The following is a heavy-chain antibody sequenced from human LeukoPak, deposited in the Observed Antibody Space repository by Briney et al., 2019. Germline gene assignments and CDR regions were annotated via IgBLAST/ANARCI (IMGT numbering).Heavy chain of an antibody. CDR3: ARAGYSSGWSYYDAFDV. J-gene: IGHJ3*01. CDR1: GFTFSSYS. CDR2: ISSSSSYR. D-gene: IGHD6-19*01. V-gene: IGHV3-21*01. Sequence: PGGSLRLSCAASGFTFSSYSMNWVRQAPGKGLEWVSSISSSSSYRYYVDSVKGRFTISRDNAKNSLYLQMNSLRTEDTAVYYCARAGYSSGWSYYDAFDVWGQGTMVTVSS.